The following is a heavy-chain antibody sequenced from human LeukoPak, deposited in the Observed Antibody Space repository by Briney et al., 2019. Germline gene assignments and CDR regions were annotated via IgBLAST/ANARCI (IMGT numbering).Heavy chain of an antibody. V-gene: IGHV3-30*04. Sequence: GGSLRLSCAASGFTFSSYAMHWVRQAPGKGLEWVAVISYDGSNKYYADSVKGRFTISRDNSKNTLYLQMNSLRAEDTAVYYCAKDGDYDSSGYYRRDAFDIWGQGTMVTVSS. J-gene: IGHJ3*02. CDR1: GFTFSSYA. CDR2: ISYDGSNK. CDR3: AKDGDYDSSGYYRRDAFDI. D-gene: IGHD3-22*01.